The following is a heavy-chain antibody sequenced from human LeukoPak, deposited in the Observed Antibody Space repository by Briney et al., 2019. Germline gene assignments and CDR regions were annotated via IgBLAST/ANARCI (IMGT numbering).Heavy chain of an antibody. CDR1: GYPFTSYG. V-gene: IGHV1-18*01. CDR2: ISAYSGDT. D-gene: IGHD3-3*01. J-gene: IGHJ4*02. Sequence: ASVKVSCKASGYPFTSYGFNWVRQAPGQGLEWMGWISAYSGDTNYAQKFQGRVTVTTDTSTRTAYMDLRGLTSDDTAVYCCARVYDFWSPIDYWGQGTLVTVSS. CDR3: ARVYDFWSPIDY.